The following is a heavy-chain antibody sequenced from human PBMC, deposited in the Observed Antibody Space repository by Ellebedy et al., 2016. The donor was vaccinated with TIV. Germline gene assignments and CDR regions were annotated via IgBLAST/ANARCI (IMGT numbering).Heavy chain of an antibody. CDR2: ISGSGGST. CDR3: AKDSVFVAGPQTFDY. V-gene: IGHV3-23*01. D-gene: IGHD6-19*01. Sequence: GESLKISCPASGFTFSSYAMSRVRQAPGKGLEWVSAISGSGGSTYYADSVKGRFTISRDNSKNPLYLQMNSLRAEDTAVYYCAKDSVFVAGPQTFDYWGQGTLVTVSS. J-gene: IGHJ4*02. CDR1: GFTFSSYA.